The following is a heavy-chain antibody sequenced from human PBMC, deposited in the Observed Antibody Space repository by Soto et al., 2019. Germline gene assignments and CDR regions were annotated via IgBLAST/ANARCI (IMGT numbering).Heavy chain of an antibody. CDR1: GFTFDEYA. D-gene: IGHD3-22*01. V-gene: IGHV3-20*04. CDR2: INWNGGSK. J-gene: IGHJ4*02. Sequence: EVQLVESGGGVVRPGGSLRLSCAASGFTFDEYALTWVRRAPGKGLEWVAGINWNGGSKGYADSVKGRFTISRDNAKSSLYLQMNNLRAEDTAFYFCARATQSYYDTSGYYSYVHWGQGAQVTVSS. CDR3: ARATQSYYDTSGYYSYVH.